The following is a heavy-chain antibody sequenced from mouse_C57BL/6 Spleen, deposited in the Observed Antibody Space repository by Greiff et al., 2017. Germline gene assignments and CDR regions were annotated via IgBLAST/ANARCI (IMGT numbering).Heavy chain of an antibody. J-gene: IGHJ1*03. CDR2: IHPNSGST. CDR1: GYTFTSYW. D-gene: IGHD1-1*01. V-gene: IGHV1-64*01. Sequence: QVQLQQPGAELVKPGASVKLSCKASGYTFTSYWMHWVKQRPGQGLEWIGMIHPNSGSTNYNEKFKSKATLTVDKSSSTAYMQLSSLTSEDSAVYYCARALTTVGPTGYFDVWGTGTTVTVSS. CDR3: ARALTTVGPTGYFDV.